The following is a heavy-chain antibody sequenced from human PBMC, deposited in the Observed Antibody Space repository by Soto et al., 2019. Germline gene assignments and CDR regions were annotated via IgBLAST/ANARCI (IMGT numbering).Heavy chain of an antibody. J-gene: IGHJ6*02. CDR3: ARRRYCGADYYKNYYFGMDV. CDR2: IIPVLTIT. V-gene: IGHV1-69*02. CDR1: GGSFSSYT. Sequence: QAQLVQSGAEVKKPGSSVRLSCSTSGGSFSSYTLNWVRQAPGQGLEWLGRIIPVLTITDYAQKFRGRLTITAGKSSNTAYMELTSLRSDDTAVYYCARRRYCGADYYKNYYFGMDVWGQGTTVTVSS. D-gene: IGHD2-21*02.